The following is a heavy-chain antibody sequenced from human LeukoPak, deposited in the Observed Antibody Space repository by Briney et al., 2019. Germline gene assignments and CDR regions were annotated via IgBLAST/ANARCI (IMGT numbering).Heavy chain of an antibody. D-gene: IGHD3-10*01. CDR1: GFTVSSNY. CDR3: ARDQMVRGGNFDY. J-gene: IGHJ4*02. CDR2: IYSGGST. Sequence: GGSLRLSCAASGFTVSSNYMSWVRQAPGKGLEWVSVIYSGGSTYYADSVKGRFTISRDNSKNTLYLQMNSLRAEDTAVYYCARDQMVRGGNFDYWGQGTLVTVSS. V-gene: IGHV3-66*01.